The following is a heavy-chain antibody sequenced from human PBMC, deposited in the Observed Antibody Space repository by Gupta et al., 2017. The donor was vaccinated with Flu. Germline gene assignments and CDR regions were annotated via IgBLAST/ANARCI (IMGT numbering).Heavy chain of an antibody. CDR3: ARRRLWPQYNWFDP. CDR1: GGSFSGYY. Sequence: QVQLQQWGAGLLKPSETLSLTCAVYGGSFSGYYWSWIRQPPGKGLEWIGEINHSGSTNYNPSLKSRVTISVDTSKNQFSLKLSSVTAADTAVYYCARRRLWPQYNWFDPWGQGTLVTGSS. CDR2: INHSGST. D-gene: IGHD5-18*01. V-gene: IGHV4-34*01. J-gene: IGHJ5*02.